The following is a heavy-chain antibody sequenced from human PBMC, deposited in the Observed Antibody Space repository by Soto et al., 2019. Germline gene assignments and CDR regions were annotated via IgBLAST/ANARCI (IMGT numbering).Heavy chain of an antibody. CDR3: ASHYYDSSGSYPFDY. V-gene: IGHV4-59*01. Sequence: SETLSLTCTVSGGSISSYYWSWIRQPPGKGLEWIGYFYYSGSTNYNPSLKSRVTISVDTSKNQFSLKLSSVTAADTAVYYCASHYYDSSGSYPFDYWGPGTLVTVSS. J-gene: IGHJ4*02. CDR1: GGSISSYY. D-gene: IGHD3-22*01. CDR2: FYYSGST.